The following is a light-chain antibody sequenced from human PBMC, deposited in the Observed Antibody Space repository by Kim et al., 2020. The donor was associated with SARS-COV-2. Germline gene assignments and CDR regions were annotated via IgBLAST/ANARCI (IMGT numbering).Light chain of an antibody. V-gene: IGLV3-1*01. CDR2: QHT. CDR1: QVGDNY. Sequence: QTASSPCHGYQVGDNYFCSSQQQPPPSPALVLYQHTKRPSAVPPRFSASNSANTAALPISGTQPIDEADYYCRAWGSSSTTNWLFGGGTQLTVL. J-gene: IGLJ3*02. CDR3: RAWGSSSTTNWL.